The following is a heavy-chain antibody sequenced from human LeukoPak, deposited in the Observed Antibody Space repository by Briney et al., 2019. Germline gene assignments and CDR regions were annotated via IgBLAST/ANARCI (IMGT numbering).Heavy chain of an antibody. V-gene: IGHV1-69*04. D-gene: IGHD6-19*01. J-gene: IGHJ4*02. CDR3: ARRSRVAGKASLDY. CDR2: IIPILGIA. Sequence: SVKVSCKASGGTFSSYAISWVRQAPGQGLEWMGRIIPILGIANYAQKFQGRVTITADKSTSTTYIELSSLRSEDTAVYYCARRSRVAGKASLDYWGQGTLVTVSS. CDR1: GGTFSSYA.